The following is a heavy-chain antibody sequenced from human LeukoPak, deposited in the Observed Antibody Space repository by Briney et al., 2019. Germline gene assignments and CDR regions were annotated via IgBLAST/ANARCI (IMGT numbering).Heavy chain of an antibody. Sequence: SETLSLTCGVSGGSFSGYYWNWIRQSPEKGLEWVGEINHSGNTRYNPSLRSRITMSVDTSRNHFSLKLSSVTAADTAVYFCAREIIWGTYRRLYYFDPWGQGTLVNVSS. CDR2: INHSGNT. D-gene: IGHD3-16*02. V-gene: IGHV4-34*01. CDR3: AREIIWGTYRRLYYFDP. J-gene: IGHJ4*02. CDR1: GGSFSGYY.